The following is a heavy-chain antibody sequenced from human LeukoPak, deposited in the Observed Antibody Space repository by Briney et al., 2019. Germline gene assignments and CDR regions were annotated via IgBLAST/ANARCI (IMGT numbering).Heavy chain of an antibody. V-gene: IGHV3-23*01. J-gene: IGHJ4*02. Sequence: GGSLRLSCGASGFTFPNYAFSWVRQAPGRGLEWVSTIGGGGGMTFYADSVKGRFTISRDNSNNILYLQMNSLRAEDTAVYYCAKGVLGYCSSTSCYVYYFDYWGQGTLVTVSS. CDR2: IGGGGGMT. CDR1: GFTFPNYA. D-gene: IGHD2-2*01. CDR3: AKGVLGYCSSTSCYVYYFDY.